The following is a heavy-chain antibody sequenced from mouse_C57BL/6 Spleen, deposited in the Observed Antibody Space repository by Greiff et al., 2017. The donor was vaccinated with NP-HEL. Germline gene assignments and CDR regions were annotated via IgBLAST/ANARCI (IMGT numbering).Heavy chain of an antibody. CDR3: VRDSNYYFDY. CDR2: IRSKSNNYAT. V-gene: IGHV10-1*01. CDR1: GFSFNTYA. J-gene: IGHJ2*01. D-gene: IGHD2-5*01. Sequence: EVQLVESGGGLVQPKGSLKLSCAASGFSFNTYAMNWVRQAPGKGLEWVARIRSKSNNYATYYADSVKDRFTISRDDSESMLYLQMNNLKTEDTAMYYCVRDSNYYFDYWGQGTTLTVSS.